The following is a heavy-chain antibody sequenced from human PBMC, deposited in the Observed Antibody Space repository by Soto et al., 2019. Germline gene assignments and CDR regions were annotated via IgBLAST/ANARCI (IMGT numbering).Heavy chain of an antibody. CDR3: ARHHSSGRYFDAFDI. Sequence: QVQLVQSGAEVKKPGASVKVSCKASGYTFTSYGISWVRHAPGQGLAWMGWISAYNGNTNYAQKLQGRVTMTTDTSTRTADMQRKSLRSDDAAVYYCARHHSSGRYFDAFDICGQGTMVTVS. J-gene: IGHJ3*02. CDR1: GYTFTSYG. D-gene: IGHD6-19*01. V-gene: IGHV1-18*01. CDR2: ISAYNGNT.